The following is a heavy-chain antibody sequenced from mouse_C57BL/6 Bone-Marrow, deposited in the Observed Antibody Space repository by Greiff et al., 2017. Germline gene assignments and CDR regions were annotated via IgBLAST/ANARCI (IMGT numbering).Heavy chain of an antibody. CDR3: ARYPLYAMDY. J-gene: IGHJ4*01. CDR2: ISNLAYSI. Sequence: EVKVVESGGGLVQPGGSLKLSCAASGFTFSDYGMAWVRQAPRKGPEWVAFISNLAYSIYYADTVTGRFTISRENAKNTLYLEMSSLRSEDTAMYYCARYPLYAMDYWGQGTSVTVSS. CDR1: GFTFSDYG. V-gene: IGHV5-15*01.